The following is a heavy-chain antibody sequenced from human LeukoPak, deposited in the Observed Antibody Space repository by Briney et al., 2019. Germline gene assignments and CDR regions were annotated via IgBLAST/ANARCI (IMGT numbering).Heavy chain of an antibody. J-gene: IGHJ4*02. Sequence: SETLSLTCTVSGGSISSGSYYWSWIRQPAGKGLEWIGRIYTSGSTNYNPSLKSRVTISVDTSKNQFSLKLSSVTSADTAVYYCARGNWIIRFGYWGQGTLVTVSS. D-gene: IGHD1-1*01. CDR1: GGSISSGSYY. CDR2: IYTSGST. CDR3: ARGNWIIRFGY. V-gene: IGHV4-61*02.